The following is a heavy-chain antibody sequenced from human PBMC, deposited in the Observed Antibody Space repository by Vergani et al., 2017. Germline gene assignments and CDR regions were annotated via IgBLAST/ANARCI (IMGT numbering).Heavy chain of an antibody. Sequence: QVQLQESGPGLVKPSQTLSLTCTVSGGSISSGGYYWSWIRQHPGKGLEWIGYIYYSGRTYYNPSLKSRVTITVDTSKNQFSLKLSSGTAADTAVYYCARARIQLGDNFYYYMDVWGKGTTVTVSS. CDR2: IYYSGRT. D-gene: IGHD5-18*01. J-gene: IGHJ6*03. CDR3: ARARIQLGDNFYYYMDV. V-gene: IGHV4-31*03. CDR1: GGSISSGGYY.